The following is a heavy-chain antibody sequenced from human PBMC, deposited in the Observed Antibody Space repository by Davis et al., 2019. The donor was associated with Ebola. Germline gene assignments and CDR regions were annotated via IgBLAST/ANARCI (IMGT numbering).Heavy chain of an antibody. CDR2: ISSSSSTI. Sequence: GESLKISCAASGFTFSSYSMNWVRQAPGKGLEWVSYISSSSSTIYYADSVKGRFTISRDNAKNSLYLQMNSLRDEDTAVYYCARDPGGMYSGSPFDYWGQGTLVTVSS. CDR1: GFTFSSYS. D-gene: IGHD1-26*01. V-gene: IGHV3-48*02. J-gene: IGHJ4*02. CDR3: ARDPGGMYSGSPFDY.